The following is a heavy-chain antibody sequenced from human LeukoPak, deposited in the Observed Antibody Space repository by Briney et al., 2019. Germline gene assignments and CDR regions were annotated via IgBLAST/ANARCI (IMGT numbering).Heavy chain of an antibody. J-gene: IGHJ3*02. CDR2: IYTSGST. D-gene: IGHD1-14*01. CDR1: GGSISSYY. Sequence: SETLSLTCTVSGGSISSYYWSWIRQPAGKGLEWIGRIYTSGSTNYNPSLKSRVTISVDTSKNQFSLKLSSVTAADTAVYHCASRRGQGAFDIWGQGTMVTVSS. V-gene: IGHV4-4*07. CDR3: ASRRGQGAFDI.